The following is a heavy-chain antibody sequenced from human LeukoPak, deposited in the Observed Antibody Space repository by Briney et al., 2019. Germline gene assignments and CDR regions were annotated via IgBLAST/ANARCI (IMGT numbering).Heavy chain of an antibody. CDR2: IKEDGSEK. CDR1: DFTISNYW. Sequence: GGSLRLSCAASDFTISNYWMSWVRQAPGKGLEWVANIKEDGSEKHYVDSVEGRFTISRDNPKKSLYLQMNSLRAEDTAVYYCARGIAVPAMGVHFDYWGQGTLVTVSS. CDR3: ARGIAVPAMGVHFDY. D-gene: IGHD6-19*01. V-gene: IGHV3-7*05. J-gene: IGHJ4*02.